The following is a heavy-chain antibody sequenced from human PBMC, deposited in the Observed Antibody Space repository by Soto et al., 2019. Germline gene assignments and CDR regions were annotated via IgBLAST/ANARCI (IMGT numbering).Heavy chain of an antibody. CDR1: GGSISSSSYY. CDR3: ARHGMVTNFDY. V-gene: IGHV4-39*01. D-gene: IGHD2-21*02. Sequence: PSETLSLTCTVSGGSISSSSYYWGWIRQPPGKGLEWIGSIYYSGSTYYNPSLKSRVTISVDTSKNQFSLKLSSVTAADTAVYYCARHGMVTNFDYWGQGTLVTVSS. J-gene: IGHJ4*02. CDR2: IYYSGST.